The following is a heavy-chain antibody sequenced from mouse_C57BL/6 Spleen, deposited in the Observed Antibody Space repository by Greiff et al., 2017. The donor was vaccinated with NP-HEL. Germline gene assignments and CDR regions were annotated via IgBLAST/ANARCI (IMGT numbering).Heavy chain of an antibody. Sequence: EVNLVESGGGLVKPGGSLKLSCAASGFTFSSYAMSWVRQTPEKRLEWVATISDGGSYTYYPDNVKGRFTISRDNAKNNLYLQMSHLKSEDTAMYYCARDHILRTWFAYWGQGTLVTVSA. CDR3: ARDHILRTWFAY. J-gene: IGHJ3*01. CDR1: GFTFSSYA. V-gene: IGHV5-4*01. CDR2: ISDGGSYT. D-gene: IGHD2-12*01.